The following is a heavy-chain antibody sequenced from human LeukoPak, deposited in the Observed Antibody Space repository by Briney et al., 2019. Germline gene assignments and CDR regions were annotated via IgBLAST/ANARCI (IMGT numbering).Heavy chain of an antibody. CDR1: GFTFSSCA. CDR2: ISGSGGRP. CDR3: ARHPEPGYCSSTSCHERYFDY. V-gene: IGHV3-23*01. D-gene: IGHD2-2*01. Sequence: GGSLRLSCAASGFTFSSCAMSWVRQAPGKGLEGVSAISGSGGRPYYADSVKGRFTISRDNSKNTLYLQMNSLRAEDTAVYYCARHPEPGYCSSTSCHERYFDYWGQGTLVTVSS. J-gene: IGHJ4*02.